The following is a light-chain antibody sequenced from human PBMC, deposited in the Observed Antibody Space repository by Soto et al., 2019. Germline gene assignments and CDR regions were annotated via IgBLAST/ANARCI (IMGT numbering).Light chain of an antibody. Sequence: QSVLTQPPSVSGSPGQRVTISCTGTSSNIGAGYDVHWYQQLPGTAPKLLLYGNSNRPSGVPDRFSGSKSGTSASLAITGLQEEDEADYYCRSYDSSLSSWVFGGGTKLTVL. CDR1: SSNIGAGYD. CDR3: RSYDSSLSSWV. J-gene: IGLJ3*02. V-gene: IGLV1-40*01. CDR2: GNS.